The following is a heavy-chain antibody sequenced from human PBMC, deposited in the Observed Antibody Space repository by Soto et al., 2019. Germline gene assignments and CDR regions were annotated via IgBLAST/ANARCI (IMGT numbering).Heavy chain of an antibody. J-gene: IGHJ6*02. CDR1: GFTFSTYS. V-gene: IGHV3-48*01. Sequence: EVQLVESGGGLVQPGGSLSLSYAASGFTFSTYSMNWVRQAPGKGLEWISYITTSSSTIYYADSVKGRFTISRDNAKNSLYLQMNSLRVEDTAVYYCARRAVWGQGTTVTVS. CDR2: ITTSSSTI. CDR3: ARRAV.